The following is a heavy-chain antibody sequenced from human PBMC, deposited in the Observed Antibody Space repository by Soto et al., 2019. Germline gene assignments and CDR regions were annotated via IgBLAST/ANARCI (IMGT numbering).Heavy chain of an antibody. D-gene: IGHD2-21*02. CDR2: IDRISSRT. CDR3: AREIRDCVLGSAS. V-gene: IGHV3-23*05. CDR1: GGKFESYG. J-gene: IGHJ5*01. Sequence: GRLLRASSSVVGGKFESYGRSWVREAPGKGLEWVSTIDRISSRTHYADSVKGRFTISRDNSKNTLYLQTNSLRVEDTSFYYSAREIRDCVLGSASWVKRTPVTVTS.